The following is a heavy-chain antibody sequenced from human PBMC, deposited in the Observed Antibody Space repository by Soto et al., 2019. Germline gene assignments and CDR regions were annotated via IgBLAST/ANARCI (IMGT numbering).Heavy chain of an antibody. Sequence: GGSLRLSCAASGFSFRTYTMSWVRQAPGKGLEWLSVISGSGGSPSYADSVQGRFVISRDNARNTLYLHMNSLRAEDTAMYYCAKARCTTTDCYVPDYWGWGTLVTVSS. CDR1: GFSFRTYT. V-gene: IGHV3-23*01. CDR2: ISGSGGSP. D-gene: IGHD1-26*01. J-gene: IGHJ4*02. CDR3: AKARCTTTDCYVPDY.